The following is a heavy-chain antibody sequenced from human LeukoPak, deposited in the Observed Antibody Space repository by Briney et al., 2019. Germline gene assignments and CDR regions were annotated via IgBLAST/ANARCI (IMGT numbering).Heavy chain of an antibody. CDR1: GFTFSSCG. CDR2: IWYDGSNK. V-gene: IGHV3-33*06. Sequence: GRPLRLSCAASGFTFSSCGMHWVPQALGKGLEWVAVIWYDGSNKYYADSVKGRFTISRDNSKNTLYLQMNSLRAEDTAVYYCAKDVSAGTSYLDYWGQGTLDTVSS. J-gene: IGHJ4*02. CDR3: AKDVSAGTSYLDY. D-gene: IGHD2-2*01.